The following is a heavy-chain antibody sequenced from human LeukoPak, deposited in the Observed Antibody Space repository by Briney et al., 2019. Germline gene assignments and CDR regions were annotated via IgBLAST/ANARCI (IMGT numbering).Heavy chain of an antibody. CDR2: ISGSGGST. D-gene: IGHD3-22*01. Sequence: GGSLRLSCAASGFTFSSYAMSWVRQAPGKGLEWVPAISGSGGSTYYADSVKGRFTISRDNSKNTLYLQMNSLRAEGTAVYYCAKAANYDSSGYYSYWGQGTLVTVSS. V-gene: IGHV3-23*01. J-gene: IGHJ4*02. CDR3: AKAANYDSSGYYSY. CDR1: GFTFSSYA.